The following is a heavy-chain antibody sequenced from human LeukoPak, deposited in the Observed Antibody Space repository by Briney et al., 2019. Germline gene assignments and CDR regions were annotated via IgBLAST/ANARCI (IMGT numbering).Heavy chain of an antibody. CDR2: ILPDGNNK. D-gene: IGHD6-6*01. J-gene: IGHJ4*02. CDR3: ASRDGSSEFDY. V-gene: IGHV3-33*01. Sequence: GGSLRLTCAASGFTFSSYGMHWVRQAPGKGLEWVAIILPDGNNKFYADSVKGRFTISRDNSKNTLYLQMNSLRAEDTAVYYCASRDGSSEFDYWGQGTLVTVSS. CDR1: GFTFSSYG.